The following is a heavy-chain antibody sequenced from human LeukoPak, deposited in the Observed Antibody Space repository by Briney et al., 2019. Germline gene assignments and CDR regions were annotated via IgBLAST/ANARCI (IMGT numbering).Heavy chain of an antibody. J-gene: IGHJ3*02. CDR2: IYYSGST. CDR3: TRDHSEDCSGGSCYPDDALDI. CDR1: GVSISSYY. D-gene: IGHD2-15*01. Sequence: SETLSLTCTVSGVSISSYYWSWIRQPPGKGLEWIGYIYYSGSTNYNPSLKSRVTISVDTSKNQFSLKLSPVTAADTAVYYCTRDHSEDCSGGSCYPDDALDIWGQGTMVTVSS. V-gene: IGHV4-59*01.